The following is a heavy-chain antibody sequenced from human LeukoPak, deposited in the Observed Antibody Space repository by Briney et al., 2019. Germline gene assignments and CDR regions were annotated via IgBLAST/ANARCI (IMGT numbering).Heavy chain of an antibody. CDR3: TTRVGGTPDY. CDR2: ISNRDGSST. D-gene: IGHD1-26*01. Sequence: AGSLRLSCVASGISFSDYVMTWVRQAPGKGLEWVSAISNRDGSSTDYADSVKGRFTISRDNSRNTVYLQMNSVRVEDTALYYCTTRVGGTPDYWGLGTLVTVSS. J-gene: IGHJ4*02. CDR1: GISFSDYV. V-gene: IGHV3-23*01.